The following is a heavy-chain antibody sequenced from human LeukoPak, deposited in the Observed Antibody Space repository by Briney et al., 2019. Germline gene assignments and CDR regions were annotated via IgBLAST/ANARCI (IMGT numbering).Heavy chain of an antibody. V-gene: IGHV4-4*07. CDR1: GGSFSGYY. CDR2: MHTSGNT. CDR3: AREGGQERYFDC. J-gene: IGHJ4*02. Sequence: PSETLSLTCAVSGGSFSGYYWTWIRQPAGKGLEWIGRMHTSGNTNYSPSLKSRITMSVDTSKNQFSLKLSSVTAADTAVYYCAREGGQERYFDCWGQGTLVTVSS.